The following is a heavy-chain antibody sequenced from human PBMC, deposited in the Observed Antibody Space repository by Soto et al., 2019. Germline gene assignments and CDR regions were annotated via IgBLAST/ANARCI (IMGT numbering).Heavy chain of an antibody. CDR1: GYTLSSYG. V-gene: IGHV1-18*01. Sequence: QVQLVQSGAEVKKPGASVKVSCKAYGYTLSSYGISWVRQAPGQGLEWMGWISAYSGNTVYTQRFKGRLTMATDTSTGTAYMELRSLRSDDTAVYYCARDFYQSSGYCDYWGQGTLVTVSS. CDR3: ARDFYQSSGYCDY. CDR2: ISAYSGNT. D-gene: IGHD3-22*01. J-gene: IGHJ4*02.